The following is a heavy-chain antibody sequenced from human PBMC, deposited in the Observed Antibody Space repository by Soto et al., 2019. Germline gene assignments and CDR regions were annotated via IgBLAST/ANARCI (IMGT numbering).Heavy chain of an antibody. Sequence: GESLKISCMGSGYKVSTWHNFTSYWIAWVRQMPGEGLEWMGIIYPGDSDTRYSPSFQGQVTISADRSITTAYLQWSSLKAADTAIYYCARAITGTLNPRHFDYWAQGTLVTVSS. CDR1: GYKVSTWHNFTSYW. CDR2: IYPGDSDT. J-gene: IGHJ4*02. CDR3: ARAITGTLNPRHFDY. D-gene: IGHD1-20*01. V-gene: IGHV5-51*01.